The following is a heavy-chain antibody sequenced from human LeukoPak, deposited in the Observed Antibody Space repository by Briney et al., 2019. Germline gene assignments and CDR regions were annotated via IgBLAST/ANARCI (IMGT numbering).Heavy chain of an antibody. J-gene: IGHJ5*02. Sequence: SETLSLTCTISGGSISSGTYYWSWIRQPPGKGLEWIGYIYYSGTTYYNPSLKTRVIISVDTSKNQFSLKLSSVTAADTAVYYCASYSSSSSFFWFDPWGQGTLVTVPS. V-gene: IGHV4-30-4*01. CDR2: IYYSGTT. D-gene: IGHD6-6*01. CDR3: ASYSSSSSFFWFDP. CDR1: GGSISSGTYY.